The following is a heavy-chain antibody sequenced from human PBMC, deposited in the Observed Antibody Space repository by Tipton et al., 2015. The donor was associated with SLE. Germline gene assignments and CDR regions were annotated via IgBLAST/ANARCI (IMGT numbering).Heavy chain of an antibody. Sequence: QSGPEVKKPGSSVKVSCKASGGTFNSYAISWVRQAPGQGLEWMGRIIPIFATPNYAQKFQGRVTITADESTSTAYMELRSPRSDDTAIYYCARECSGTGCLDYWGQGTLVTVSS. V-gene: IGHV1-69*13. CDR3: ARECSGTGCLDY. CDR2: IIPIFATP. CDR1: GGTFNSYA. J-gene: IGHJ4*02. D-gene: IGHD2-2*01.